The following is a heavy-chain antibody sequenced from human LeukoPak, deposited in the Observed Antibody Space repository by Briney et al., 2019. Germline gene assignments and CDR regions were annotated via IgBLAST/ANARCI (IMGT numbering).Heavy chain of an antibody. J-gene: IGHJ3*02. Sequence: PSETLSLTCTVSGGSISSGGYYWSWIRQPPGKGLEWIGYIYHSGSTYYNPSLKSRVTISVDRSKNQFSLKLSSVTAADTAVYYCARTDYGGSLLDIWGQGTMVTVSS. V-gene: IGHV4-30-2*01. CDR1: GGSISSGGYY. CDR2: IYHSGST. D-gene: IGHD4-23*01. CDR3: ARTDYGGSLLDI.